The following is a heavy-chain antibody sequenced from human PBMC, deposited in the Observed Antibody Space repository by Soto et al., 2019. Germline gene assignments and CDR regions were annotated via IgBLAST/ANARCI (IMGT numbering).Heavy chain of an antibody. D-gene: IGHD5-12*01. J-gene: IGHJ6*03. CDR1: GDTFNDYY. CDR2: INTNGGVT. CDR3: ARESGGATATLGYYYFYIDV. Sequence: QVQLVQSGAEVKKPGASVTVSCRSSGDTFNDYYIHWVRQAPGQGLEWMGWINTNGGVTKYAQKSQGWVTITRDTSIRSVYMQLSRLRSDDTAAYYCARESGGATATLGYYYFYIDVWGTGTTVTVSS. V-gene: IGHV1-2*04.